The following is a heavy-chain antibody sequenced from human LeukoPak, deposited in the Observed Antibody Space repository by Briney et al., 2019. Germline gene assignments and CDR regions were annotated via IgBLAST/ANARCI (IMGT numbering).Heavy chain of an antibody. J-gene: IGHJ6*02. CDR2: ISAYNGST. CDR3: ARSGFQDIVVVSTSRVPRLYGMDV. CDR1: GYTFASYG. Sequence: GASVKVSCKASGYTFASYGISWVRQAPGQGLEWMGWISAYNGSTNYAQKLQGRVTMTTDTSTSTAYMELRSLRSDDTAVYYCARSGFQDIVVVSTSRVPRLYGMDVWGQGTTVTVSS. D-gene: IGHD2-2*01. V-gene: IGHV1-18*01.